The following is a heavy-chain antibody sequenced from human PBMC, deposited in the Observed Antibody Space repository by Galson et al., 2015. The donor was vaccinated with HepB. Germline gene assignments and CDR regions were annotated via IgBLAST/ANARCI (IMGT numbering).Heavy chain of an antibody. CDR3: AGILYNWNLNYYCGMDV. J-gene: IGHJ6*02. Sequence: SLRLSCAASGFTVSSDYMNWVRQAPGKGLEWVSVIYTGGSTYYADSVKGRFTISRDNSKNTVYLQMNSLRPEDTAVYYCAGILYNWNLNYYCGMDVWGRGTTVTVSS. CDR2: IYTGGST. CDR1: GFTVSSDY. V-gene: IGHV3-66*02. D-gene: IGHD1-20*01.